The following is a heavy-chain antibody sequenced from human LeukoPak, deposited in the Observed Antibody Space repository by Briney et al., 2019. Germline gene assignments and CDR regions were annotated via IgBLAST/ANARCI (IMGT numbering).Heavy chain of an antibody. D-gene: IGHD6-19*01. CDR3: ARGGASSGWSGGAYFDY. Sequence: SGGSLRLSCAASGFTVSSNYMSWVRQAPGKGLEWVSVNYSGGSTYYADSVKGRFTISRDNSKNTLNLQMNSLGAEDTAVYYCARGGASSGWSGGAYFDYWGQGTLVTVSS. J-gene: IGHJ4*02. CDR2: NYSGGST. V-gene: IGHV3-53*01. CDR1: GFTVSSNY.